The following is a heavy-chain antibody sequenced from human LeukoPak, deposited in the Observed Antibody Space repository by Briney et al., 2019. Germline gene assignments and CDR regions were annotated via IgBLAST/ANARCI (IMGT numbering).Heavy chain of an antibody. CDR1: GGSFSGYY. V-gene: IGHV4-34*01. CDR2: INHSGST. CDR3: ARGYSSGWYGSY. Sequence: SETLSLTCAVYGGSFSGYYWSWIRQPPGKGLEWIGEINHSGSTNYNPSLKSRVTISVDTSKNQFSLKLSSVTAADTAVYYCARGYSSGWYGSYWGQGTLVTVSS. J-gene: IGHJ4*02. D-gene: IGHD6-19*01.